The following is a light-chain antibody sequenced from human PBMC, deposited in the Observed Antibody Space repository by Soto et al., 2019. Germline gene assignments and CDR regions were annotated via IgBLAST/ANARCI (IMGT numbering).Light chain of an antibody. Sequence: EIVMTQSPATLSVAPGERATLSCRASQSVSSNLAWYQQKPGQAPRLLIYGASTRATGIPARFSGSGSGTEFTXTXXXXXXXXXXXXXCQQYNNWPLTFGGGTKVEIK. CDR1: QSVSSN. CDR2: GAS. V-gene: IGKV3-15*01. J-gene: IGKJ4*01. CDR3: QQYNNWPLT.